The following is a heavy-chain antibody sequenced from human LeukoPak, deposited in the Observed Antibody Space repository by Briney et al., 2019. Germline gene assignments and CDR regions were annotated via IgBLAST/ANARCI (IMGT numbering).Heavy chain of an antibody. CDR1: GGSISSYY. CDR2: IYNSGST. J-gene: IGHJ3*02. D-gene: IGHD5-12*01. CDR3: AREGYSGYTSAFDI. V-gene: IGHV4-59*12. Sequence: SETLSLTCTVSGGSISSYYWSWIRQRPGKGLEWIGYIYNSGSTYYNPSLKSRVSISVDTSKNQFSLKLSSVTAADTAVYYCAREGYSGYTSAFDIWGQGTMVTVSS.